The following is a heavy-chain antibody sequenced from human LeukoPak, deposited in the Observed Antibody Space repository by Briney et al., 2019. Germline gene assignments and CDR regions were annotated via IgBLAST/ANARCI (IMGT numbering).Heavy chain of an antibody. CDR1: GYSITSYW. CDR3: ARQVTYDGFDI. Sequence: GESLKISCKGSGYSITSYWITWVRQLAGKGLEWMGRIDPSDSYNNYSPSFQGHVTISADKSISTAYLQWSSLKASDTAMYYCARQVTYDGFDIWGQGTMVTVSS. V-gene: IGHV5-10-1*01. J-gene: IGHJ3*02. D-gene: IGHD2-21*02. CDR2: IDPSDSYN.